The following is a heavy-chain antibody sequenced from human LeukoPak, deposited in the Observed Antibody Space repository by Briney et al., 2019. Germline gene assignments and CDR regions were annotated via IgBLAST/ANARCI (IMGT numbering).Heavy chain of an antibody. D-gene: IGHD5-18*01. Sequence: ASVKVSCKASGSTFSSYAISWVRQAPGQGLEWMGGIIPIFGTANYAQKFQGRVTITADESTSTAYMELSSLRSEDTAVYYCARDRGWAGYSYGFYYWGQGTLVTVSS. V-gene: IGHV1-69*13. J-gene: IGHJ4*02. CDR2: IIPIFGTA. CDR3: ARDRGWAGYSYGFYY. CDR1: GSTFSSYA.